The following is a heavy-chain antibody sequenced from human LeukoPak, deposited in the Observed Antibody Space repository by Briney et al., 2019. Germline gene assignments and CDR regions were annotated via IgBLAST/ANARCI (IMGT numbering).Heavy chain of an antibody. CDR3: ARLGGRGYCSSSSCRGNWFDP. V-gene: IGHV4-4*03. D-gene: IGHD2-15*01. CDR1: GGSISSSNW. J-gene: IGHJ5*02. Sequence: PETLSLTCAVSGGSISSSNWWSWVRQPPGKGLERIGEIYHSGSTNSNPSLKSRVTISVDKSKNRFSLKLSSVTAADTAVYYCARLGGRGYCSSSSCRGNWFDPWGQGTLVTVSS. CDR2: IYHSGST.